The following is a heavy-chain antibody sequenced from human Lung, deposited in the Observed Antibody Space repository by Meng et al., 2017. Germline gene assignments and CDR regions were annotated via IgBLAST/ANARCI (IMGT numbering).Heavy chain of an antibody. CDR1: GYNFPDYW. D-gene: IGHD6-13*01. Sequence: ASVKVSCKPSGYNFPDYWLHWVRRAHGQGLEWMGRIDPKSGDTHYAQRFQGRVTMTGDTSISTAYMELSGLRSDDTAMYYCARDEDISAAGKLFGDYWGQGTLVTVSS. CDR3: ARDEDISAAGKLFGDY. CDR2: IDPKSGDT. J-gene: IGHJ4*02. V-gene: IGHV1-2*06.